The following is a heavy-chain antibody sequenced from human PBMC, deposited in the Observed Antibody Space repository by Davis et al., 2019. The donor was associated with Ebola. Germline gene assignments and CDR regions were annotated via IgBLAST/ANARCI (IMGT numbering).Heavy chain of an antibody. J-gene: IGHJ4*02. CDR3: ARGFLEWLTDY. CDR2: INHSGST. V-gene: IGHV4-34*01. Sequence: MPSETLSLTCAVYGGSFSGYYWSWIRQPPGKGLEWIGEINHSGSTNYNPSLKSRVTISVDTSKNQFSLKLSSVTAADTAVYYCARGFLEWLTDYWGQGTLVTVSS. D-gene: IGHD3-3*01. CDR1: GGSFSGYY.